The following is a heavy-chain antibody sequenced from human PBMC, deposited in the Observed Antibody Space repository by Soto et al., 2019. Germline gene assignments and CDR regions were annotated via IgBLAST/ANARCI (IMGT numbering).Heavy chain of an antibody. CDR1: GGSISSSSYY. CDR3: ARVDYYYGMDV. V-gene: IGHV4-39*01. CDR2: IYYSGST. D-gene: IGHD2-15*01. J-gene: IGHJ6*02. Sequence: QLQLQESGPGLVKPSETLSLTCTVSGGSISSSSYYWGWIRQPPGKGLEWIGSIYYSGSTYYNPSLKSRVTISVDTSKNQFSLKLSSVTAADTAVYYCARVDYYYGMDVWGQGTTVTVSS.